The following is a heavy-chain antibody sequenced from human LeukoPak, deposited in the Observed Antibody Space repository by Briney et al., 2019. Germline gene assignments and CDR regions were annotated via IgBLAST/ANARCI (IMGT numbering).Heavy chain of an antibody. V-gene: IGHV3-66*02. D-gene: IGHD3-22*01. CDR1: GFTVSTNY. CDR3: ARDPAYYDSSGYSHYYGMDV. CDR2: IYSGGDT. Sequence: GGSLRLSCAASGFTVSTNYMTWVRQAPEKGLEWVSIIYSGGDTYYADSAKGRFTISRDNSKNTVYLQMNSLRAEDTAVYYCARDPAYYDSSGYSHYYGMDVWGQGTTVTVSS. J-gene: IGHJ6*02.